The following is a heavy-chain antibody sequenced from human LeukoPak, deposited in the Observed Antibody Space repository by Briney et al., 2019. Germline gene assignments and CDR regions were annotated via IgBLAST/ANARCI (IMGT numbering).Heavy chain of an antibody. V-gene: IGHV3-30*02. J-gene: IGHJ6*03. CDR1: GFTFSSYG. CDR3: AKVGGGGAARPAGCMDV. CDR2: IRYDGSNK. D-gene: IGHD6-6*01. Sequence: GGSLRLSCAASGFTFSSYGMHWVRQAPGKGLEWVAFIRYDGSNKYYADSVKGRFTISRDNSKNTLYLQMNSLRAEDTAVYYCAKVGGGGAARPAGCMDVWGKGTTVTVSS.